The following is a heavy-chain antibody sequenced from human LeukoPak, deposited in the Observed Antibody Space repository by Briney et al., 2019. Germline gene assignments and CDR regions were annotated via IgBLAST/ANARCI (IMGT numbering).Heavy chain of an antibody. V-gene: IGHV4-34*01. CDR2: INHRGST. J-gene: IGHJ5*02. CDR1: GGSFSGYY. Sequence: PSETLSLTCAVYGGSFSGYYWSWIRQPPGKGLEWIGEINHRGSTNYNPSLKSRVTISADTSKNQFSLKLSSVTAADTAVYYCARLTGYSSESWFDPWGQGTLVTVSS. CDR3: ARLTGYSSESWFDP. D-gene: IGHD3-9*01.